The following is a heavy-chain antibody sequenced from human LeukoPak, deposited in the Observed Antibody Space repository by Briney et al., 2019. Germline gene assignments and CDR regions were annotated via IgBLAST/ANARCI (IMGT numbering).Heavy chain of an antibody. J-gene: IGHJ4*02. CDR3: AREAYGSGSHPLDY. D-gene: IGHD3-10*01. V-gene: IGHV3-48*03. CDR2: ISSSGSTI. Sequence: GSLRLSFAASGFTFSTYEMNWVRQAPGKGLEWVSYISSSGSTIYYADSVKGRFTISRDNAKNSLYLQMNSLRAEDTAVYYCAREAYGSGSHPLDYWGQGTLVTVSS. CDR1: GFTFSTYE.